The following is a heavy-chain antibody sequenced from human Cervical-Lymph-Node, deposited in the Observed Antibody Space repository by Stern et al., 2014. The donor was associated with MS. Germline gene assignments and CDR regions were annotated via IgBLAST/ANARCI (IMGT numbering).Heavy chain of an antibody. J-gene: IGHJ4*02. D-gene: IGHD1-14*01. CDR2: IYPGDSET. CDR3: ARQTTAWASDV. CDR1: GFKFSIYW. V-gene: IGHV5-51*01. Sequence: VQLVESGAELIRPGESLKISCKGSGFKFSIYWIAWVRQMPGKGLEWMGIIYPGDSETRYSPSFQGQVTMSADNSTSTAYLQWSSLNASDTAMYFCARQTTAWASDVWGQGTLVTVSS.